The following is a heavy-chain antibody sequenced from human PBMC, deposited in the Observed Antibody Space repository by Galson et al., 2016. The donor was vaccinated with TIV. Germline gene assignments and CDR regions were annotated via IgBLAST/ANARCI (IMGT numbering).Heavy chain of an antibody. D-gene: IGHD3-22*01. Sequence: LRLSCAASGFTFSIFAMTWVRQAPGKGLEWVSAISAGGGSTYYADSVQGRFTISRDNSKNTQYLQMNSLRAEDTAIYYCAKVPSSGFSYYYGLDVWGQGTTVTVSS. CDR3: AKVPSSGFSYYYGLDV. J-gene: IGHJ6*02. CDR2: ISAGGGST. CDR1: GFTFSIFA. V-gene: IGHV3-23*01.